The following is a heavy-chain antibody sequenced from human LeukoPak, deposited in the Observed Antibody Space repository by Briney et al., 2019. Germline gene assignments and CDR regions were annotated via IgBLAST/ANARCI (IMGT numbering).Heavy chain of an antibody. CDR1: GYSINSGYY. V-gene: IGHV4-38-2*02. CDR2: IYHSGST. J-gene: IGHJ5*02. Sequence: PSETLSLTCTVSGYSINSGYYWGWIRQPPGKGLEWIGSIYHSGSTYYNPPLKRRVTISLDTSKNQFSLKLSSVTAADTAVYYCARDGTWHSSSWYSTWFDTWGQGTLVTVSS. CDR3: ARDGTWHSSSWYSTWFDT. D-gene: IGHD6-13*01.